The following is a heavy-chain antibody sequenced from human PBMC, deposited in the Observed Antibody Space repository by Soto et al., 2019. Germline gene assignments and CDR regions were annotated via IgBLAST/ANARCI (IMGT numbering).Heavy chain of an antibody. V-gene: IGHV1-69*06. CDR2: IIPTFGTA. CDR1: GGTFSSNA. Sequence: GXSVKLSCKASGGTFSSNASNWVRQAPGQGLEWMGGIIPTFGTANYAQKFQGRVTIIADKFTGTVYMELSSLRSEDTAVYYCETQGGFLYGLDVWGQGTTVTVSS. CDR3: ETQGGFLYGLDV. D-gene: IGHD1-26*01. J-gene: IGHJ6*02.